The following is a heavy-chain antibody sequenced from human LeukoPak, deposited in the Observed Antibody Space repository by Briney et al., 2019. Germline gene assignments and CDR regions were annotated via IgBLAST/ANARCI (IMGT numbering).Heavy chain of an antibody. J-gene: IGHJ4*02. CDR1: GYTFSSYG. V-gene: IGHV1-18*01. Sequence: ASVKVSCKASGYTFSSYGISWVRQAPGQGLEWMGWISAYNGNTNYAQKLQGRVTMTTDTSTRTAYMELRSLRSEDTAVYYCARVDYYASSVIDYWGQGTLVTVSS. CDR3: ARVDYYASSVIDY. CDR2: ISAYNGNT. D-gene: IGHD3-22*01.